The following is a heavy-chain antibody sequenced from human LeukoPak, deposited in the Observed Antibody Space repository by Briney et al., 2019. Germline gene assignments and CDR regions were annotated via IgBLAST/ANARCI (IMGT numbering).Heavy chain of an antibody. CDR2: VSGNGRDT. J-gene: IGHJ5*02. CDR3: VRAAFGSGTPNWIDP. V-gene: IGHV3-23*01. D-gene: IGHD3-10*01. CDR1: GFSFSTYA. Sequence: PGGSLRLSCAASGFSFSTYAMNWVRQAPGKGLEWISGVSGNGRDTYYADSVRGRFTISRDNSKSTVDLQMNSLRAEDTATYYCVRAAFGSGTPNWIDPWGRGTLVTVSS.